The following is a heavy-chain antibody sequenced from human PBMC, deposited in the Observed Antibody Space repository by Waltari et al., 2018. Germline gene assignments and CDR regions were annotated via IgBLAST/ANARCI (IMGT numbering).Heavy chain of an antibody. Sequence: QVQLQESGPGLLKPSETLSITCNVTGYSISSGDYWGWIRPSPGKGLEWIGSVDHNGNTDYKPSTNGRVTISLHTSENKFSLALSPVTAADTAVYYCARGALTLYYFDYWGQGTLATVSS. CDR2: VDHNGNT. CDR3: ARGALTLYYFDY. D-gene: IGHD3-9*01. J-gene: IGHJ4*02. CDR1: GYSISSGDY. V-gene: IGHV4-38-2*02.